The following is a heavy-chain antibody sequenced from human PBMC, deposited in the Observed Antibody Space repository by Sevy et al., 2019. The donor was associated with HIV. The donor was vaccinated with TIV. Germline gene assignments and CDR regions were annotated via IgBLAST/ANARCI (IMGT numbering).Heavy chain of an antibody. Sequence: SETLSLTCTVSGGSVSSGSYYWSWIRQPPWKGLEWIGYIYYSGSTNYNPSLKSRVTISVDTSKNQFSLKLSSVTAADTAVYYCAINTAYYYDSSGYYYYYYGMDVWGQGTTVTVSS. CDR2: IYYSGST. CDR3: AINTAYYYDSSGYYYYYYGMDV. D-gene: IGHD3-22*01. V-gene: IGHV4-61*01. CDR1: GGSVSSGSYY. J-gene: IGHJ6*02.